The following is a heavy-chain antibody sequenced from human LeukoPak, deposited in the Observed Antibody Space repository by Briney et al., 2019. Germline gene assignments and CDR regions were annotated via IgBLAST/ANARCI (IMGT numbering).Heavy chain of an antibody. Sequence: SETLSLTCTVSGSISSYYWSWIRQPPGKGLEWIGYIYTSGSTNYNPSLKSRVTISVDTSKNQFSLDLSSVTAADTAVYYCARLATYYYDSSADAFDIWGQGTMVTVSS. CDR2: IYTSGST. J-gene: IGHJ3*02. CDR3: ARLATYYYDSSADAFDI. V-gene: IGHV4-4*09. CDR1: GSISSYY. D-gene: IGHD3-22*01.